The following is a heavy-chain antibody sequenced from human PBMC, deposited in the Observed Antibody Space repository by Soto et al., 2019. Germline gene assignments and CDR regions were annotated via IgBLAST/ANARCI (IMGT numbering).Heavy chain of an antibody. CDR1: GFTVSSYS. CDR3: ARGRVGSGAYFFDC. J-gene: IGHJ4*02. D-gene: IGHD1-26*01. V-gene: IGHV3-64*01. CDR2: ISTLGGST. Sequence: EVQLVQSGGGLVQPGGSLRLSCAASGFTVSSYSMHWVRQAPGKGLEYISAISTLGGSTFYANSVKDRFTISRDNSKNTLYLQVGSLRDEDMAVYYCARGRVGSGAYFFDCWGQGTLVTVSS.